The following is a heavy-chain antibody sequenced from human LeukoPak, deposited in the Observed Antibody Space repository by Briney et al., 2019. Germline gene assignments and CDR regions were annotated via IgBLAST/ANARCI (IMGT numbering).Heavy chain of an antibody. D-gene: IGHD6-13*01. CDR2: INHSGST. Sequence: SETLSLTCAVYGGSFSGYYWSWIRQPPGKGLEWIGEINHSGSTNYNPSLKSRVTISVDTSKNQFSLKLSSVTAADTAVYYCARASYSSSWSRRFDPWGQGTLVTVSS. J-gene: IGHJ5*02. V-gene: IGHV4-34*01. CDR3: ARASYSSSWSRRFDP. CDR1: GGSFSGYY.